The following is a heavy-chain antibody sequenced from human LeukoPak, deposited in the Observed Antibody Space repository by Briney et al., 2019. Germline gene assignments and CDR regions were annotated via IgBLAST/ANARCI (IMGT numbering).Heavy chain of an antibody. J-gene: IGHJ6*02. V-gene: IGHV3-43*02. D-gene: IGHD2-2*01. CDR1: GFTFDDYA. Sequence: PGGSLRLSCAASGFTFDDYAMHWVRQAPGKGLEWVSLISGDGGSTYYADSVKGRFTISRDNSKTSLYLQMNSLRTEDTALYYCAKDFEDIVVVPAAILQPLDYYYYGMDVWGQGTTVTVSS. CDR3: AKDFEDIVVVPAAILQPLDYYYYGMDV. CDR2: ISGDGGST.